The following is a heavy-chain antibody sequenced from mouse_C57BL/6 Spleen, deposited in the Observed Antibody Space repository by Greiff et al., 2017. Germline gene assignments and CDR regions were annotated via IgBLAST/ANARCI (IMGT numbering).Heavy chain of an antibody. V-gene: IGHV1-54*01. J-gene: IGHJ4*01. D-gene: IGHD4-1*01. Sequence: QVQLKQSGAELVRPGTSVKVSCKASGYAFTNYLIEWVQQRPGQGLEWIGVINPGSGGTNYNEKFKGKATLTADKSSSTAYMQLSSLTSEDSAVYFCARFWDYYAMDYWGQGTSVTVSS. CDR3: ARFWDYYAMDY. CDR1: GYAFTNYL. CDR2: INPGSGGT.